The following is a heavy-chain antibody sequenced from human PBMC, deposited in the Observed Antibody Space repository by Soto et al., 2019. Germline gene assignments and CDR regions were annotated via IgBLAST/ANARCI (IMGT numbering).Heavy chain of an antibody. CDR3: AKDGDMTTDAFDI. V-gene: IGHV3-23*01. CDR2: ISGSGGST. D-gene: IGHD4-4*01. Sequence: GGSLRLSCAASGFTFSSYAMSWVHQAPGKGLEWVSAISGSGGSTYYADSVKGRFTISRDNSKNTLYLQMNSLRAEDTAVYYCAKDGDMTTDAFDIWGQGTMVTVSS. CDR1: GFTFSSYA. J-gene: IGHJ3*02.